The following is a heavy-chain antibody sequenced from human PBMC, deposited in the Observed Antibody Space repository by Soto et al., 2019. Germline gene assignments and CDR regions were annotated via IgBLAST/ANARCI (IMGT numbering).Heavy chain of an antibody. V-gene: IGHV1-18*01. CDR1: GYTFTSYG. Sequence: ASVKVSCKASGYTFTSYGISWVRQAPGQGLEWMGWISAYNGNTNYAQKLQGRVTMTTDTSTSTAYMELRSLRSDDTAVYYCGRVLGFGEDPGSLPHDYWGQGTLVTVSS. J-gene: IGHJ4*02. CDR2: ISAYNGNT. D-gene: IGHD3-10*01. CDR3: GRVLGFGEDPGSLPHDY.